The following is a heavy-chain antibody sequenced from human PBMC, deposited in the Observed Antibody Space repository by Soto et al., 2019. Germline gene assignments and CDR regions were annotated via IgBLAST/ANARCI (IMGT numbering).Heavy chain of an antibody. Sequence: QVQLVASGGGVVQPGRSLRLSCAASGFTFSSYAMHWVRQAPGKGLEWVAVISYDGSNKYYADSVKGRFTISRDNSKNTLYLQMNSLRAEDTAVYYCARGGRWNAFDSWGEGTMVTVSS. V-gene: IGHV3-30-3*01. CDR1: GFTFSSYA. J-gene: IGHJ3*02. CDR2: ISYDGSNK. CDR3: ARGGRWNAFDS. D-gene: IGHD2-15*01.